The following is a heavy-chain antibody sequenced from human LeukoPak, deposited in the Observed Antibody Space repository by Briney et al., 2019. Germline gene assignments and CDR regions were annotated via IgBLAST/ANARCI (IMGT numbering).Heavy chain of an antibody. V-gene: IGHV3-23*01. CDR3: AKDGCSSTSCYVYYYYYMDV. CDR2: ISGSGGST. Sequence: PGGSLRLSCAASGFTFSSYAMSWVRQAPGKGLEWVSAISGSGGSTYYADSVKGRFTISRDNSKNTLYLQMHSLRAEDTAVYYCAKDGCSSTSCYVYYYYYMDVWGKGTTVTVSS. D-gene: IGHD2-2*01. CDR1: GFTFSSYA. J-gene: IGHJ6*03.